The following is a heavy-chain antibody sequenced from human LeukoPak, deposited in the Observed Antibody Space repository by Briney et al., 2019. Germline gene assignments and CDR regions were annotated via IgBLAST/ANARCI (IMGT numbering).Heavy chain of an antibody. D-gene: IGHD3-3*01. Sequence: SETLSLTCTVSGGSISSGNYYWRWIRQPPGKGLEWIGNIYYSGSTDYNPSLKSRVTLSVDTSKNQFSLKVRSVTAADTAVYYCARGVRGAFAIWGQGTMVTVSS. J-gene: IGHJ3*02. CDR3: ARGVRGAFAI. CDR2: IYYSGST. V-gene: IGHV4-30-4*01. CDR1: GGSISSGNYY.